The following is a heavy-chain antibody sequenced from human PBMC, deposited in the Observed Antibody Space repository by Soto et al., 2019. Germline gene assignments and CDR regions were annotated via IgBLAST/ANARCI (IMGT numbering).Heavy chain of an antibody. CDR2: IKSKTDDGTT. J-gene: IGHJ5*02. Sequence: SLRLSCAASGFTFSNAWMSWVRQAPGKGLEWVGRIKSKTDDGTTDYAAPVKGRFTISRDDSKNTLYLQMNSLKTEDTAVYHCAKDQRSTLSNWFDPWGQGTLVTVSS. CDR3: AKDQRSTLSNWFDP. CDR1: GFTFSNAW. V-gene: IGHV3-15*01. D-gene: IGHD2-15*01.